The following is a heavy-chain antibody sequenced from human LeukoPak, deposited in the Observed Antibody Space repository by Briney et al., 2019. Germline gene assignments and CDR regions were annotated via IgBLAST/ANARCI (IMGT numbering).Heavy chain of an antibody. CDR2: IIPIFGTA. Sequence: GASVKVSCKASGGTFSSYAISWVRQAPGQGLEWMGGIIPIFGTANYAQKFQGRVTITTDESTSTAYVELSSLRSEDTAVYYCASLVVVAATELGYWGQGTLVTVSS. D-gene: IGHD2-15*01. CDR3: ASLVVVAATELGY. CDR1: GGTFSSYA. V-gene: IGHV1-69*05. J-gene: IGHJ4*02.